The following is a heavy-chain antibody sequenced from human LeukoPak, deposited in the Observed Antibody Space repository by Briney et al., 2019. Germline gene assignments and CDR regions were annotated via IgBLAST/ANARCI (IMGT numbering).Heavy chain of an antibody. CDR2: IKDDGTTT. V-gene: IGHV3-74*01. CDR1: GFTFSNSW. CDR3: GGVFDF. J-gene: IGHJ4*02. Sequence: PGGSLRLSCAASGFTFSNSWTHWVRQAPGKGLMWVSGIKDDGTTTFYADSVKGRFSISIDSAKNTLYLQMNRLTVDDSGVYYCGGVFDFWGQGALVTVSS. D-gene: IGHD2-8*01.